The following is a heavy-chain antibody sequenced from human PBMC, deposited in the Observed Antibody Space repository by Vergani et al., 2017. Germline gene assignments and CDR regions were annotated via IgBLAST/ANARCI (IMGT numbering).Heavy chain of an antibody. J-gene: IGHJ6*02. CDR1: GFKFRDHY. CDR2: ISPGASTV. D-gene: IGHD1-1*01. Sequence: LEESGGGSVKPGGSLRLSCAASGFKFRDHYMSWIRQAPGKGLEWVSHISPGASTVSYTDSVKGRFTVSRDNDNNSLTLDMTTLRVEDTSVYYCAKNPGKSTTRHYYAMDVWGQGTTVTFSS. CDR3: AKNPGKSTTRHYYAMDV. V-gene: IGHV3-11*04.